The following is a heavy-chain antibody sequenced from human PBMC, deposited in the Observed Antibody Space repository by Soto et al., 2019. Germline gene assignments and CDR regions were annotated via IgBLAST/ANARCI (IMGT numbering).Heavy chain of an antibody. CDR1: GDSSSSTSYY. D-gene: IGHD4-4*01. CDR3: AGSTITTNPYFAY. CDR2: IYSSGGT. V-gene: IGHV4-39*01. J-gene: IGHJ4*02. Sequence: SETLSLTCTVSGDSSSSTSYYWGWIRQPPGKGLEWIGSIYSSGGTYYNPSLNSRVTISVDTSKNQFFLKVTSVTAADAAVYSCAGSTITTNPYFAYWGRGTLVTVSS.